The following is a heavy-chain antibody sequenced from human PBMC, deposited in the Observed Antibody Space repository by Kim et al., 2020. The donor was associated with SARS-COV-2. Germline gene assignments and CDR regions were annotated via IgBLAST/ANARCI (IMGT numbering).Heavy chain of an antibody. CDR3: ARDSTGAQWLVKYYFDY. CDR1: GGTFSSYA. Sequence: SVKVSCKASGGTFSSYAISWVRQAPGQGLEWMGRIIPILGIANYAQKFQGRVTITADKSTSTAYMELSSLRAEDTAVYYCARDSTGAQWLVKYYFDYWGQGTLVTVSS. CDR2: IIPILGIA. J-gene: IGHJ4*02. D-gene: IGHD6-19*01. V-gene: IGHV1-69*04.